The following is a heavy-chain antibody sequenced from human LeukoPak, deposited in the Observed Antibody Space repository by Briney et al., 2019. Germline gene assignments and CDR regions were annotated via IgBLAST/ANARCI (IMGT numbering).Heavy chain of an antibody. V-gene: IGHV3-21*01. D-gene: IGHD6-13*01. CDR1: GFTFSSYS. J-gene: IGHJ4*02. Sequence: GRSLRLSCAASGFTFSSYSMNWVRQAPGKGLEWVSSISSSSSYIYYADSVKGRFTISRDNAKNSLYLQMNSLRAEDTAVYYCARVGQQLFDYWGQGTLVTVSS. CDR3: ARVGQQLFDY. CDR2: ISSSSSYI.